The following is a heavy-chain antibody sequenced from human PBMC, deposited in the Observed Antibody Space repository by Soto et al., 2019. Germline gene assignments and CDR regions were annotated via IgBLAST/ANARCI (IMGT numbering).Heavy chain of an antibody. CDR3: ARGIYDFWSGYWFYYYYGMDV. Sequence: PGGSLRLSCAASGFTFSSYGMHWVRQAPGKGLEWVAVIWYDGSNKYYADSVKGRFTISRDNSKNTLYLQMNSLRAEDTAVYYCARGIYDFWSGYWFYYYYGMDVWGQGTTVTVSS. CDR2: IWYDGSNK. J-gene: IGHJ6*02. CDR1: GFTFSSYG. D-gene: IGHD3-3*01. V-gene: IGHV3-33*01.